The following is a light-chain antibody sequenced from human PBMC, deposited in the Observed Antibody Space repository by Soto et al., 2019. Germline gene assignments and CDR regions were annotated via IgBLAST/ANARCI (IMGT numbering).Light chain of an antibody. J-gene: IGLJ2*01. CDR3: CSFAGSSTV. CDR2: ENN. CDR1: RSDVGSYNL. Sequence: QSVLTQPASVSGSPGQSITISCTGTRSDVGSYNLVSWYQQHPGKAPKLMIYENNKRPSGVSYRFSGSKSGNTASLTISGLQAEDEADYYCCSFAGSSTVFGGGTKLTVL. V-gene: IGLV2-23*01.